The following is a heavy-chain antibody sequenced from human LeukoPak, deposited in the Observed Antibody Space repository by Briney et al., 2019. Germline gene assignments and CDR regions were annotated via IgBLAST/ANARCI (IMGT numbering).Heavy chain of an antibody. J-gene: IGHJ4*02. D-gene: IGHD5-18*01. CDR1: GYTFTSYY. V-gene: IGHV1-46*01. CDR2: INPSGGST. Sequence: ASVKVSCKASGYTFTSYYMHWVRQAPGQGLEWMGIINPSGGSTSYAQKFQGRVTMTRDTSTSTVYMELSSLRSEDTAVYYCARNPWGVIVEKAMGGRLYQWGQGTLVPVSS. CDR3: ARNPWGVIVEKAMGGRLYQ.